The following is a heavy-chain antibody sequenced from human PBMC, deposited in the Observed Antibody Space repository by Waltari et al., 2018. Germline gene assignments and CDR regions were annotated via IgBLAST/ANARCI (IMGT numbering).Heavy chain of an antibody. CDR1: GFTFNKTN. D-gene: IGHD1-26*01. CDR3: AKDSGSGGYAFDV. J-gene: IGHJ3*01. Sequence: QMYLVESGGTVVQPGTSLTLSCAASGFTFNKTNMHWVSQAPGKGLEWLSFILYDGSDDSYADSVKCRFTISRDNAKHTIFLQMICLKVEDTAVYFCAKDSGSGGYAFDVWGQGTVVTVSS. V-gene: IGHV3-30*02. CDR2: ILYDGSDD.